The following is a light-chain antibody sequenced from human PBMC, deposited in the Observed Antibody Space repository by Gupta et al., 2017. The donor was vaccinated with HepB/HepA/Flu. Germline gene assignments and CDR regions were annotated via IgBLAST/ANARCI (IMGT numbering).Light chain of an antibody. CDR2: AKS. V-gene: IGKV3-15*01. Sequence: EIVMTQSPATLSVSPGETATLSCGASQSVSSNLAWYQQKPGQAPSLLIYAKSTRATGVPARFYGSGSGTEFTLTISSLQSEDFAVYFCQQYNKWPQTFGQGTKVEIK. CDR3: QQYNKWPQT. J-gene: IGKJ1*01. CDR1: QSVSSN.